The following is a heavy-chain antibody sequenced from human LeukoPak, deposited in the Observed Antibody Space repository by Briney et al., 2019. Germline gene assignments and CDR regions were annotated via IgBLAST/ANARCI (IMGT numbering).Heavy chain of an antibody. Sequence: SETLSLTGAVYGGSFSGYYWSWIRQPPGKGLEWIGEINHSGSTNYNPSLKSRVTISVDTSKNQFSLKLSSVTAADTAVYYCARGNSYYYDSSGYFYWGQGSLVTVSS. D-gene: IGHD3-22*01. CDR2: INHSGST. CDR1: GGSFSGYY. CDR3: ARGNSYYYDSSGYFY. V-gene: IGHV4-34*01. J-gene: IGHJ4*02.